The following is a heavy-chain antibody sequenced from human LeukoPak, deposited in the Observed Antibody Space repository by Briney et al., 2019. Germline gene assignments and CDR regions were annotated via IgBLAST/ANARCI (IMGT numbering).Heavy chain of an antibody. D-gene: IGHD3-22*01. Sequence: GGSLRLSCAASGFTFSSYSMNWVRQAPGKGLEWVSYISSSSSTIYYADSVKGRFTISRDNAKNSLYLQMNSLRDEDTAVYYSAREWLSHNWFDPWGQGTLVTVSS. CDR2: ISSSSSTI. V-gene: IGHV3-48*02. CDR3: AREWLSHNWFDP. J-gene: IGHJ5*02. CDR1: GFTFSSYS.